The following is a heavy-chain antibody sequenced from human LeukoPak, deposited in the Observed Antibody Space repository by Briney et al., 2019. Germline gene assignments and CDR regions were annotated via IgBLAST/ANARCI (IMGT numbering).Heavy chain of an antibody. CDR2: INHDGSGK. CDR1: GLTLSSDW. CDR3: ARDASHYDSSGYYDDFDI. D-gene: IGHD3-22*01. J-gene: IGHJ3*02. Sequence: GGSLRLSCEASGLTLSSDWMTWVRQAPGKGLEWVANINHDGSGKHYVGSVEGRFTISRDNAKNSLYLQMSSLRAEDTAVYYCARDASHYDSSGYYDDFDIWGQGTMVTVSS. V-gene: IGHV3-7*01.